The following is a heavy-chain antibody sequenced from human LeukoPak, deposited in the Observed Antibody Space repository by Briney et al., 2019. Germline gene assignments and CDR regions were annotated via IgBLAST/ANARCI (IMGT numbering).Heavy chain of an antibody. CDR1: GGSISSGGYY. V-gene: IGHV4-31*03. J-gene: IGHJ4*02. Sequence: SETLSLTCTVSGGSISSGGYYWSWIRQHPGKGLEWIVYIYYSGSTYYNPSLKSRVTISVDTSKNQFSLKLSSVTAADTAVYYCARVVVVAAAPHFDYWGQGTLVTVSS. CDR2: IYYSGST. D-gene: IGHD2-15*01. CDR3: ARVVVVAAAPHFDY.